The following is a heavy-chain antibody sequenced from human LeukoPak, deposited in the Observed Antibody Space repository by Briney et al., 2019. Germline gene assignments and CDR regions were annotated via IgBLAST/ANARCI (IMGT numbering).Heavy chain of an antibody. CDR3: ARAPYGDYGLYYFYY. D-gene: IGHD4-17*01. CDR2: IYSGGST. Sequence: GGSLRLSCAASAFTVSSNYMSWVRQAPGKGLEWVSVIYSGGSTYYADSVKGRSTISRDNAKNTLYLQMNSLRAEDTAVYYCARAPYGDYGLYYFYYWGQGTLVTVSS. CDR1: AFTVSSNY. J-gene: IGHJ4*02. V-gene: IGHV3-66*02.